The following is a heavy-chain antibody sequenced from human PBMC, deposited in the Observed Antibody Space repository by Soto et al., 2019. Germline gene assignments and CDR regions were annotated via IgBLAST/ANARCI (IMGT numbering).Heavy chain of an antibody. CDR3: AANWRGAYEGLFDL. D-gene: IGHD1-1*01. CDR1: GGPISGYY. V-gene: IGHV4-4*07. CDR2: IYSSGTT. J-gene: IGHJ3*01. Sequence: QVQLRESGPGLVKPSETLSLTCNVSGGPISGYYWNWIRQPAGKGLEWIGRIYSSGTTDLNPSLKRRVIMSVDTSRNQFSLKLLSVTAADTAVYYCAANWRGAYEGLFDLWGQGTAVTVSS.